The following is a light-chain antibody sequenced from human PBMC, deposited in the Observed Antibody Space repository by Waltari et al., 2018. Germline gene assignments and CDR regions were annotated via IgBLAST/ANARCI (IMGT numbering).Light chain of an antibody. J-gene: IGKJ1*01. V-gene: IGKV3-20*01. CDR3: QQHGTLPAT. Sequence: EIVLTQSPGTASLSPGDRVTLSCRASQSVGSSSLAWYQQKPGQAPRLVIYRAARRATGIPDRFSGRGSGTDFSLTISRMEPEDFAVYYCQQHGTLPATFGQGTKVEIK. CDR1: QSVGSSS. CDR2: RAA.